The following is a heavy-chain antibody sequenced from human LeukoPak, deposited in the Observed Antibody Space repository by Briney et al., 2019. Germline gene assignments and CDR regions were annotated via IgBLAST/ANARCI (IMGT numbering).Heavy chain of an antibody. CDR2: ISYDGSNK. J-gene: IGHJ6*02. CDR3: AKGLLYGMDV. V-gene: IGHV3-30*18. CDR1: GFTSSSYG. Sequence: PGGSLRLSCAASGFTSSSYGMHWVRRAPGKGLEWVAVISYDGSNKYYADSVKGRFTISRDNSKNTLYLQMNSLRAEDTAVYYCAKGLLYGMDVWGQGTTVTVSS.